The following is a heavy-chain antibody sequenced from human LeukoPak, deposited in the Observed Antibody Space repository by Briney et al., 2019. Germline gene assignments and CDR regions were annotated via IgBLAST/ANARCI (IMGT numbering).Heavy chain of an antibody. V-gene: IGHV1-18*01. CDR3: ARLGSPIYYYYIDV. D-gene: IGHD1-26*01. Sequence: GASVTVSCTASGYTFTSYGISWVRQAPGQGLEWMGWISAYNGNTNYAQKLQGRVTMTTDTSTSTAYMEMRSLRSDDTAVYYCARLGSPIYYYYIDVWGKGTTVTVSS. CDR2: ISAYNGNT. CDR1: GYTFTSYG. J-gene: IGHJ6*03.